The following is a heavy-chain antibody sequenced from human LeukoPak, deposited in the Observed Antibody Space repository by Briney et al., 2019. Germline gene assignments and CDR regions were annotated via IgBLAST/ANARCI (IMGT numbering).Heavy chain of an antibody. Sequence: SVKVSCKASGGTFSSYAISWVRQAPGQGLEWMGGIIPIFGTANYAQKFQGRVTITADESTSTAYMELSSLRSEDTAVYYCASDDSSGCYGSAMKSFDYWGQGTLVTVSS. CDR2: IIPIFGTA. CDR3: ASDDSSGCYGSAMKSFDY. V-gene: IGHV1-69*01. J-gene: IGHJ4*02. D-gene: IGHD3-22*01. CDR1: GGTFSSYA.